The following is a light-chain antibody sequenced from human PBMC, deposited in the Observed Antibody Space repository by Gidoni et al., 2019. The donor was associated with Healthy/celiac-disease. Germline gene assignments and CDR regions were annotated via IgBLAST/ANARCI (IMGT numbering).Light chain of an antibody. CDR2: GNT. Sequence: QSVLTQPPSVSVAPGQSVTISCTGSSSNIGAGYDVHWYQQLPGTAPKLLIYGNTNRPSGVPDRFSGSKSGTSASLAITGLQAEDEADYYCQSYDSSLSGSGVFGGGTKLTVL. V-gene: IGLV1-40*01. CDR3: QSYDSSLSGSGV. J-gene: IGLJ2*01. CDR1: SSNIGAGYD.